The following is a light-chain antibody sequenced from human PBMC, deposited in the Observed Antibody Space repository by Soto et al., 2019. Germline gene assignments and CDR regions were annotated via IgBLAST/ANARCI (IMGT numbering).Light chain of an antibody. J-gene: IGKJ4*01. Sequence: DIVMTQSPDSLAVSLGERATINCKSSQSVLYSSNNKSYLAWYQQKPGQPPKLLIYWASSRESGVPDRITGSGSGTDFTLTISSLQAEDVAVYYCQQYYNTPLTFGGGTKVEIK. CDR3: QQYYNTPLT. V-gene: IGKV4-1*01. CDR1: QSVLYSSNNKSY. CDR2: WAS.